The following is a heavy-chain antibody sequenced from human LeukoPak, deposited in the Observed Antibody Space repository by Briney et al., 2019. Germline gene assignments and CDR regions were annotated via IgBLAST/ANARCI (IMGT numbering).Heavy chain of an antibody. CDR3: ARGLDTAMVKGNDY. CDR2: MNPNSGNT. CDR1: GYTFTCYD. Sequence: ASVKVSCKASGYTFTCYDINWVRQATGQGLEWMGWMNPNSGNTGYAQKFQGRVAITRNTSISTACMELSSLRSEDTAVYYCARGLDTAMVKGNDYWGQGTLVTVSS. J-gene: IGHJ4*02. V-gene: IGHV1-8*03. D-gene: IGHD5-18*01.